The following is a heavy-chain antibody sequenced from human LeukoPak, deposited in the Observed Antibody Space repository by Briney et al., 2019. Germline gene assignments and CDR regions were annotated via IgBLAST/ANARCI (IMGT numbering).Heavy chain of an antibody. CDR3: ARGIRSIVGAPYAFDI. CDR1: GFTFDDYG. D-gene: IGHD1-26*01. Sequence: PGGSLRHSCAASGFTFDDYGMSWVRQAPGKGLESVSGIKWNGGSTGYADSVKGRFTISRDNAKNSLYLQMNSLRAEDTALYYCARGIRSIVGAPYAFDIWGQGTMVTVSS. CDR2: IKWNGGST. V-gene: IGHV3-20*04. J-gene: IGHJ3*02.